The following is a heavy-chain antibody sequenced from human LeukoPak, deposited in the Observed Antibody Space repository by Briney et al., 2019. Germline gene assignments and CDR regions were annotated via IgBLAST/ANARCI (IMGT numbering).Heavy chain of an antibody. CDR1: GFTFNSYW. V-gene: IGHV3-74*03. J-gene: IGHJ6*02. CDR3: GRYDYCDMDV. Sequence: GGSLKLSCAASGFTFNSYWMHWVRQAPGKGPVWVARINSDGSGISYADSVKGRFSISRDNAKNTVYLQMTSLRGEDTAVYHCGRYDYCDMDVWGQGTLVTVSS. CDR2: INSDGSGI.